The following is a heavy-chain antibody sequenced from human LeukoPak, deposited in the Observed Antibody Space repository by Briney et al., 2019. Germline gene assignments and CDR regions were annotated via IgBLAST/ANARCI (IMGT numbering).Heavy chain of an antibody. CDR3: ARDTSGGSGSVEY. CDR1: GGSISISSYY. D-gene: IGHD3-10*01. CDR2: IYYSGST. J-gene: IGHJ4*02. Sequence: PSETLSLTCTVSGGSISISSYYWGWIRQPPGKGLEWIGSIYYSGSTYYNPSLKSRVTISVDTSKNQFSLKLSSVTAADTAVYYCARDTSGGSGSVEYWGQGTLVTVSS. V-gene: IGHV4-39*07.